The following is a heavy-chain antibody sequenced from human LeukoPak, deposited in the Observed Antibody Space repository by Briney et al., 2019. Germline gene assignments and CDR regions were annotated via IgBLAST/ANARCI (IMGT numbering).Heavy chain of an antibody. D-gene: IGHD3-22*01. J-gene: IGHJ4*02. CDR1: GFTFSSYA. CDR2: ISGSGGST. CDR3: AGSNYCDSRRFDS. Sequence: PGGSLRLSCAASGFTFSSYAMSWVRQAPGKGLEWVSAISGSGGSTYYADSVKGRFTISRDNSKNTLYLQMNSLRAEDTAVYYCAGSNYCDSRRFDSWGQGTLVTVSS. V-gene: IGHV3-23*01.